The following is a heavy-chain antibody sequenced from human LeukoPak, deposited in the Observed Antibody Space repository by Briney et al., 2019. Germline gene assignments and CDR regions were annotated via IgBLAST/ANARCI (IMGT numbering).Heavy chain of an antibody. CDR3: AREKRIVGALRGGYYYGMDV. Sequence: SQTLSLTCAISGDSVSSNSAAWNWIRQSPSRGLEWLGRTYYRSKWYNDCAVSVKSRITINPDTSKNQFSLQLNSVTPEDTAVYYCAREKRIVGALRGGYYYGMDVWGQGTTVTVSS. CDR1: GDSVSSNSAA. V-gene: IGHV6-1*01. J-gene: IGHJ6*02. D-gene: IGHD1-26*01. CDR2: TYYRSKWYN.